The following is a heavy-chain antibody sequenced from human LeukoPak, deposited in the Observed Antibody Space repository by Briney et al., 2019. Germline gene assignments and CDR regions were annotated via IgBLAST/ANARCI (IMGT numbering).Heavy chain of an antibody. D-gene: IGHD1-26*01. CDR3: ARAPVYSGSWQFDP. Sequence: SQTLSLTCAISGDSVSSNSAAWNWIRQSPSRGLEWLGSTYYRSKWYNDYAVSVKSRITINPDTSKNQFSLQLNSVTPEDTAVYYCARAPVYSGSWQFDPWGQGTLVTVSS. J-gene: IGHJ5*02. V-gene: IGHV6-1*01. CDR1: GDSVSSNSAA. CDR2: TYYRSKWYN.